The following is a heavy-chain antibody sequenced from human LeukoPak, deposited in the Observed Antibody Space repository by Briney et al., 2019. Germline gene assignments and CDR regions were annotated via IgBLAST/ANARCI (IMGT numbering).Heavy chain of an antibody. D-gene: IGHD6-6*01. J-gene: IGHJ4*02. V-gene: IGHV3-23*01. CDR1: GFTFSSYA. CDR3: AKDSSLFEGNLFYFDY. Sequence: PGGSLRLSCAVSGFTFSSYATSWVRQAPGKGLEWVSAISGSGGSTYYADSVKGRFTISRDNSKNTLYLQMNSLRAEDTAVYYCAKDSSLFEGNLFYFDYWGQGTLVTVSS. CDR2: ISGSGGST.